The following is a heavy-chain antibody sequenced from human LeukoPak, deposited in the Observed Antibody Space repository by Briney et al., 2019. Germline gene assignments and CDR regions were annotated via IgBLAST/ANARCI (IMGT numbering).Heavy chain of an antibody. CDR3: ARGFPYGGATDY. D-gene: IGHD1-26*01. V-gene: IGHV1-2*02. Sequence: ASVKVSCKASGYTFTGYYMHWVRQAPGQGLEWMGWINPNSGGTNYARKFQGRVTMTRDTSISTAYMELSRLRSDDTAVYYCARGFPYGGATDYWGQGTLVTVSS. CDR1: GYTFTGYY. J-gene: IGHJ4*02. CDR2: INPNSGGT.